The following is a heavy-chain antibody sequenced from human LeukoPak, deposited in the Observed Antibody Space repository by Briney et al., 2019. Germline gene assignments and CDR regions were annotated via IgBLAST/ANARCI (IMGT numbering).Heavy chain of an antibody. D-gene: IGHD1-20*01. CDR3: ARGVLTGIDYMDV. V-gene: IGHV3-7*01. Sequence: SWVRQAPGKGLEWVANIKEDGSEEYYVDSMKGRFTISRDNAKNSLYQQMKTVRAEDTALYYCARGVLTGIDYMDVWGKGTTVTVSS. J-gene: IGHJ6*03. CDR2: IKEDGSEE.